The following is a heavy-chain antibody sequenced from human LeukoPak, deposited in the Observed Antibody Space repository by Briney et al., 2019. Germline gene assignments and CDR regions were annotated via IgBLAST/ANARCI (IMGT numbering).Heavy chain of an antibody. CDR3: ARGPQGYCSSTSCPYGAFDI. CDR1: GGSFSGYY. D-gene: IGHD2-2*01. J-gene: IGHJ3*02. V-gene: IGHV4-34*01. Sequence: SETLSLTCAVYGGSFSGYYWSWIRQPPGKGLEWIGEINHSGSTNYNPSLKSRVTISVDTSKNQFSLKLSSVTAADTAVYYCARGPQGYCSSTSCPYGAFDIWGQGTMVTVSS. CDR2: INHSGST.